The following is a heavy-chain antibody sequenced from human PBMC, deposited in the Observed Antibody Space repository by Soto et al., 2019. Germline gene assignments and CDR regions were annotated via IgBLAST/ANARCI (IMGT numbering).Heavy chain of an antibody. D-gene: IGHD2-2*01. CDR2: INPNSGGT. V-gene: IGHV1-2*02. J-gene: IGHJ4*02. CDR3: ARDRLTGYCSSTSCYFLSY. Sequence: ASVKGSCKASGYTFTGYYMHWVRQAPGQGLEWMGWINPNSGGTNYAQKFQGRVTMTRDTSISTAYMELSRLRSDDTAVYYCARDRLTGYCSSTSCYFLSYWGQGTLVTVSS. CDR1: GYTFTGYY.